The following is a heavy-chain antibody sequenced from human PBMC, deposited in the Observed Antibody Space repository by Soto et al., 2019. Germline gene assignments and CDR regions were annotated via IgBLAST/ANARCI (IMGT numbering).Heavy chain of an antibody. J-gene: IGHJ6*02. CDR2: ISYDGSNK. D-gene: IGHD1-7*01. V-gene: IGHV3-30-3*01. CDR3: ARDQRAGTTYYYYYGMDV. Sequence: GGSLRLSCAASGFTFSSYAMHWVRQAPGKGLEWVAVISYDGSNKYYADSVKGRFTISRDNSKNTLYLQMNSLRAEDTAVYYCARDQRAGTTYYYYYGMDVWGQGTTVTVSS. CDR1: GFTFSSYA.